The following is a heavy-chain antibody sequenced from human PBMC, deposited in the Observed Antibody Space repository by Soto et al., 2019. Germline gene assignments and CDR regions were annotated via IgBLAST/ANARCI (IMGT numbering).Heavy chain of an antibody. D-gene: IGHD2-2*01. CDR3: ARDPYCSSTSCLWYNMEV. CDR2: IWYDGGNK. Sequence: AWGSLRLSGAASGFTFSSYGMHWVRQAQGEGLGWVASIWYDGGNKYYADSVKGRFTISRDNSKNALYLQMNSLRAEDTAVYYCARDPYCSSTSCLWYNMEVWGQGTTVTVSS. CDR1: GFTFSSYG. J-gene: IGHJ6*02. V-gene: IGHV3-33*01.